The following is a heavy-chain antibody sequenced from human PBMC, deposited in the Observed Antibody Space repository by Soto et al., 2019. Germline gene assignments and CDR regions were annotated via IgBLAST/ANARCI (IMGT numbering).Heavy chain of an antibody. CDR1: GGSISSYY. J-gene: IGHJ6*02. CDR2: IYTSGST. Sequence: QVQLQESGPGLVKPSETLSLTCTVSGGSISSYYWSWIRQPAGKGLEWIGRIYTSGSTNYNPSLNGRVTMSVDTSKNQFSLKLSSVTAADTSVYYCARDQTYYYDSSGYYYYYYGMDVWGQGTTVTVSS. V-gene: IGHV4-4*07. CDR3: ARDQTYYYDSSGYYYYYYGMDV. D-gene: IGHD3-22*01.